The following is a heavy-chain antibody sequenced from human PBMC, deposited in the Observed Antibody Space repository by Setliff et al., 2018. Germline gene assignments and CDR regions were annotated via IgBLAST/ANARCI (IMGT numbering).Heavy chain of an antibody. CDR3: GRDLTGKDDY. CDR1: GFTFSRYW. J-gene: IGHJ4*02. CDR2: INEDGGVT. Sequence: QPGGSLRLSCVASGFTFSRYWMHWVRQVPGKGLVWVSRINEDGGVTNYADPVKGRFTISRDNAKNTLYLEMNSLRAEDTAVYYCGRDLTGKDDYWGQGTLVTVSS. V-gene: IGHV3-74*01. D-gene: IGHD3-9*01.